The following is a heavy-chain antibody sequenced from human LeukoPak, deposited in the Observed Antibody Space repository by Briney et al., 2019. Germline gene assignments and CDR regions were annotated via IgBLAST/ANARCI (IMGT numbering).Heavy chain of an antibody. CDR3: ARGGQSIEAAGYDPFDM. Sequence: ASVKVSCKASVYTFTGNYMHWVRQAPRPGLEWMGWINPKSGGTNYGQKFQGRVTMTRDTSISTVYMELSRLRSDDTAVYYCARGGQSIEAAGYDPFDMWGQGTMVTVSS. V-gene: IGHV1-2*02. CDR1: VYTFTGNY. J-gene: IGHJ3*02. D-gene: IGHD6-13*01. CDR2: INPKSGGT.